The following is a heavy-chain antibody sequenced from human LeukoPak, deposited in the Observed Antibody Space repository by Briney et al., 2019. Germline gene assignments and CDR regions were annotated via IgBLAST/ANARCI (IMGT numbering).Heavy chain of an antibody. CDR2: INPNSAAS. D-gene: IGHD3-10*01. CDR3: ARDFYGSRPGAFDY. Sequence: ASVKVSCKASGYTFTNYAMNWVRQAPGQGLEWMGQINPNSAASHYAQKFQDRVTMTSDTSINMAYMELRSLRSDDTAVYYCARDFYGSRPGAFDYWGQGTLITVSS. V-gene: IGHV1-2*06. CDR1: GYTFTNYA. J-gene: IGHJ4*02.